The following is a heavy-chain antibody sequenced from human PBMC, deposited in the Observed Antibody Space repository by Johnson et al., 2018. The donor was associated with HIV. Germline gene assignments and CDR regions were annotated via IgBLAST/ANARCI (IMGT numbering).Heavy chain of an antibody. J-gene: IGHJ3*02. CDR2: ISFDGGTK. V-gene: IGHV3-30*04. CDR1: GFTFGSYA. CDR3: ARVPGDIVVVPAAQPYDAFDI. Sequence: QVQLVESGGGVVQPGRSLRLSCAASGFTFGSYAMHWVRQAPGKGLEWVALISFDGGTKYYADSVKGRFIISRDDFKDTLHLHMNSLRPEDTAVYYCARVPGDIVVVPAAQPYDAFDIWGQGTMVTVSS. D-gene: IGHD2-2*01.